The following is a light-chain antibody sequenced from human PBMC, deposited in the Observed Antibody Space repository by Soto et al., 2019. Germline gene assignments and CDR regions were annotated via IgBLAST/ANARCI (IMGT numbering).Light chain of an antibody. CDR3: QQSYSSPPT. CDR2: AAS. CDR1: QSISSY. J-gene: IGKJ1*01. V-gene: IGKV1-39*01. Sequence: DIPMTQSPSSLSASVGDRVTITCRASQSISSYINWYQQKPGKAPKLLIYAASSLQSGVPSRFSGSGSGTDFTLTISSLQPEDSATYYCQQSYSSPPTFGQGTRVEIK.